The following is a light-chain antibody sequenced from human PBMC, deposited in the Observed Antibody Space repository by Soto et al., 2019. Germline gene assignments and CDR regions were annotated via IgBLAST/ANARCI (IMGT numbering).Light chain of an antibody. V-gene: IGKV3-11*01. CDR2: GAS. J-gene: IGKJ4*01. Sequence: DIVLTQSPSTLSLSPGERGTLSCRASESVTTYLAWYQQKPGQAPRLLIYGASTRATGIPARFSGSGSETDFTLTISSLEPEDSAVYYCQQRSNWPSLTFGGGTKVDIK. CDR1: ESVTTY. CDR3: QQRSNWPSLT.